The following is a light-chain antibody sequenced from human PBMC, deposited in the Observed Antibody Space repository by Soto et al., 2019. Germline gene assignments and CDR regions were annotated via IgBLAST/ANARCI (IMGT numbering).Light chain of an antibody. CDR2: GNG. Sequence: QSVLTQPPSVSGAPGQRVTISCTGSSSNTGADYDVHWYQHLPGSAPKLLIYGNGNRPSGVPDRFSGSKSGTSASLAITGLQAEDEADYYCQSYDSSLSGSEVFGTGTKLTVL. J-gene: IGLJ1*01. CDR3: QSYDSSLSGSEV. V-gene: IGLV1-40*01. CDR1: SSNTGADYD.